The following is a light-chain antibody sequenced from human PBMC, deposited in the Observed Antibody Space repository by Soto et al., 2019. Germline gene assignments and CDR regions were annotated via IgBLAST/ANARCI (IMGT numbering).Light chain of an antibody. Sequence: SYVLTQPPSVSVAPKQTATISCGGNNIGTKKVHWYRRKPGQAPALVVYDDFYRPSGIPERFSGSNSGNTATLTISRVEAGDEADYYCQVWDSNTDHVFGGGTKLTVL. V-gene: IGLV3-21*02. CDR1: NIGTKK. CDR3: QVWDSNTDHV. CDR2: DDF. J-gene: IGLJ3*02.